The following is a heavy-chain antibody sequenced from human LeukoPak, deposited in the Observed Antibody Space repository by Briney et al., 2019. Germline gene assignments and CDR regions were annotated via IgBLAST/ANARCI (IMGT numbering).Heavy chain of an antibody. CDR1: GGSISSGGYS. Sequence: SETLSLTCAVSGGSISSGGYSWSWIRQPPGKGLEWIGYIYYSGSTYYNPSLKSRVTISVDTSKNQFSLKLSSVTAADTAVYYCARGIAAAGDAFDIWGQGTMVTVSS. J-gene: IGHJ3*02. CDR2: IYYSGST. D-gene: IGHD6-13*01. V-gene: IGHV4-31*11. CDR3: ARGIAAAGDAFDI.